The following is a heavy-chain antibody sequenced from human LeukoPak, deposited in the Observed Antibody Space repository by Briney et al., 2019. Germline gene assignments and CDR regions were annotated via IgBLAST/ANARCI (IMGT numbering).Heavy chain of an antibody. Sequence: PGGSLRLSCAASGFTFSSYWMSWVRQAPGKGLEWVANIKQDGSEKYYVDSVKGRFTISRDNAKNSLYLQMNSLRAEDTAVYYCARDLGNYVGNLDYWGQGTLVTVSS. CDR2: IKQDGSEK. CDR3: ARDLGNYVGNLDY. V-gene: IGHV3-7*01. D-gene: IGHD4-23*01. J-gene: IGHJ4*02. CDR1: GFTFSSYW.